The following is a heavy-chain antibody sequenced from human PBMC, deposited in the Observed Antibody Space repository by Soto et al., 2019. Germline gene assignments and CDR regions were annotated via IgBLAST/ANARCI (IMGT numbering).Heavy chain of an antibody. Sequence: QVQLQESGPRLVEASQTLSLTCTVSNGSITSGGYYWSWIRQPPGKRLEWIGYIYHSGSTFYSPSLQSRLTMSVDTSKNQFSLTLSSVTAADTAVYHCARMSGTYYVPDYWGQGTPVTVS. J-gene: IGHJ4*02. D-gene: IGHD1-26*01. CDR3: ARMSGTYYVPDY. CDR2: IYHSGST. V-gene: IGHV4-31*03. CDR1: NGSITSGGYY.